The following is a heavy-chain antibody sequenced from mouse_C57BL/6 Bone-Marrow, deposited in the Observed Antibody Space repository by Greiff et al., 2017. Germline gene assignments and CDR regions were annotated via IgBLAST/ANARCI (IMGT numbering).Heavy chain of an antibody. CDR3: ARGANWDREAMDY. CDR1: GYTFTSYW. CDR2: IDPSDSYT. V-gene: IGHV1-50*01. J-gene: IGHJ4*01. Sequence: QVQLQQPGAELVKPGASVKLSCKASGYTFTSYWMQWVKQRPGQGLEWIGEIDPSDSYTNYNQKFKGKATLTVDTSSSTAYMQLSSLTSEDSAVYYCARGANWDREAMDYWGQGTSVTVSS. D-gene: IGHD4-1*01.